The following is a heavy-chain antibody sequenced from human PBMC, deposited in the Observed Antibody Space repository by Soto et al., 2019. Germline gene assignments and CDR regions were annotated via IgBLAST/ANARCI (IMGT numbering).Heavy chain of an antibody. Sequence: GESLKISCQASGYIFHNYWIGWVRQMPGKGLEWLGIIYPGDSNIRYNPSFQGQVTISADKSLSTTYLHWSSLKASDTAMYYCARQRYFDYWGQGNLVTVSS. J-gene: IGHJ4*02. V-gene: IGHV5-51*01. CDR3: ARQRYFDY. CDR1: GYIFHNYW. CDR2: IYPGDSNI.